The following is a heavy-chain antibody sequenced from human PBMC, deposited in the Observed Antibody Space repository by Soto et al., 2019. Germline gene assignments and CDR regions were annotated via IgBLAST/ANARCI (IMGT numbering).Heavy chain of an antibody. Sequence: SETLSLTCAVYGGSFSGYYWSWIRQPPGKGLEWIGEINHSGSTNYNPSLKSRVTISVATSKNQFSLKLSSVTAADTAVYYCARAGVLGIVVVPAAKEFDYWGQGTLVTVSS. CDR3: ARAGVLGIVVVPAAKEFDY. D-gene: IGHD2-2*03. V-gene: IGHV4-34*01. CDR2: INHSGST. CDR1: GGSFSGYY. J-gene: IGHJ4*02.